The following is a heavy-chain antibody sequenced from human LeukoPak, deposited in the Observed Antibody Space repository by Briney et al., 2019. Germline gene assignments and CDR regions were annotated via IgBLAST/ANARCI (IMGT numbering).Heavy chain of an antibody. V-gene: IGHV4-59*01. CDR2: IYYSGST. D-gene: IGHD5/OR15-5a*01. CDR1: GGSISSYY. CDR3: ARDHVFFDL. Sequence: SETLSLTCTVSGGSISSYYWSWIRQPPGKGLEWIGYIYYSGSTNYNPSLKSRVTISVDTSKNQFSLKLSSVTAANTAVYYCARDHVFFDLWGRGTLVTVSS. J-gene: IGHJ2*01.